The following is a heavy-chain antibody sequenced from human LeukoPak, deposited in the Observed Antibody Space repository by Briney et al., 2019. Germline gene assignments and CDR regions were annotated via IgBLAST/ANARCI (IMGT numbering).Heavy chain of an antibody. CDR3: ARQERPVAGVSDHYNYYMDV. D-gene: IGHD6-19*01. CDR2: IFPGDSDT. CDR1: GYSFTSYW. V-gene: IGHV5-51*01. J-gene: IGHJ6*03. Sequence: GESLKISCKGSGYSFTSYWIGWVRQTPVKGLEWMGIIFPGDSDTRYSPSFQGQVTMSVDKTVTTAYLQWRSLKASDSAIYYCARQERPVAGVSDHYNYYMDVWGTGTTVTVSS.